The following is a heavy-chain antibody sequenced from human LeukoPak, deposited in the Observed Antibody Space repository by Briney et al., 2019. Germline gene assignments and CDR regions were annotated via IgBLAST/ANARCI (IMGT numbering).Heavy chain of an antibody. CDR3: ASGCSSTSCPWGDDAFDI. CDR2: INPNSGGT. V-gene: IGHV1-2*02. Sequence: GASVKVSCKASGYTFTSYYMHWVRQAPGQGVEWMGWINPNSGGTNYAQKFQGRVTMTRDTSISTAYMELSRLRSDDTAVYYCASGCSSTSCPWGDDAFDIWGQGTMVTVSS. CDR1: GYTFTSYY. D-gene: IGHD2-2*01. J-gene: IGHJ3*02.